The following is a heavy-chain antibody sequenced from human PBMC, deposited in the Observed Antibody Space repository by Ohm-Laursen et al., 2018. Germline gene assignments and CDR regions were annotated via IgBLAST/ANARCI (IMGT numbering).Heavy chain of an antibody. CDR1: GFTFTSFW. V-gene: IGHV3-7*01. J-gene: IGHJ4*02. CDR3: ARGSGEYVYY. Sequence: SLRLSCSASGFTFTSFWMSWVRQAPGKGLEWVANIKQGGSEKYYVDSVKGRFSISRDNAKNSLYLQMNSLRAEDTAVYYCARGSGEYVYYWGQGTLVTVSS. CDR2: IKQGGSEK. D-gene: IGHD2-15*01.